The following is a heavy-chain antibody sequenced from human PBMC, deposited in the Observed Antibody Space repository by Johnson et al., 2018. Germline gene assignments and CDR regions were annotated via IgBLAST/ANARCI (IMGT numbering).Heavy chain of an antibody. V-gene: IGHV3-74*01. CDR1: GFTFRNYW. Sequence: VQLQESGGGLVQPGGSLRLSCAASGFTFRNYWMHWVRQVPGKGLVWVSRVNNDGRNTAYADSVKGRFTSSRDNSQNKIYLQMNSRRAEDTALYYCARFRRTDNGNLWAAVDIWGQGTLVTVSS. J-gene: IGHJ3*02. CDR2: VNNDGRNT. D-gene: IGHD4-17*01. CDR3: ARFRRTDNGNLWAAVDI.